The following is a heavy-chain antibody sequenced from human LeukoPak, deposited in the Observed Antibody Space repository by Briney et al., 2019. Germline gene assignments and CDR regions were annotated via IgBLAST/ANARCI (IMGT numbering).Heavy chain of an antibody. D-gene: IGHD6-19*01. CDR1: GFTISSDS. CDR3: ARVGGSGSFDS. V-gene: IGHV3-64*01. Sequence: GGSLRLSCAASGFTISSDSMHWIRQAPGKGLEYVSAIGYGGDTYYANSAKGRFTTSRDISKNTLYLQMGSLRPEDMAVYYCARVGGSGSFDSWGQGTLVSVSS. CDR2: IGYGGDT. J-gene: IGHJ4*02.